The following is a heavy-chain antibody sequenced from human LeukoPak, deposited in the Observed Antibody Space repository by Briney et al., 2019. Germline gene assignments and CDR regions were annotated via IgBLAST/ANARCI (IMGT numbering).Heavy chain of an antibody. CDR1: GYTFTGYY. D-gene: IGHD3-10*01. CDR2: INPNSGGT. J-gene: IGHJ4*02. Sequence: GASVKVSCKASGYTFTGYYIHWVRQAPGQGLEWMGWINPNSGGTNYAQKLQGRVTMTTDTSTSTAYMELRSLRSDDTAVYYCARDRYDPYMVRAVIGYWGQGTLVTVSS. V-gene: IGHV1-2*02. CDR3: ARDRYDPYMVRAVIGY.